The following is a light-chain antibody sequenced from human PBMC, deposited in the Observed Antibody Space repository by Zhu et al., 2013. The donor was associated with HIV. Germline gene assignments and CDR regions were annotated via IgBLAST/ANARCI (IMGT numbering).Light chain of an antibody. J-gene: IGKJ4*01. CDR1: QSISGY. CDR3: QQSYSTPLT. CDR2: GES. V-gene: IGKV1-39*01. Sequence: DIQMTQSPSSLSASVGDRVTITCRASQSISGYLNWYQQRPGKAPKLLIYGESTLQSGVPSRFSGRGSGTDFTLTINSLQPEDFATYYCQQSYSTPLT.